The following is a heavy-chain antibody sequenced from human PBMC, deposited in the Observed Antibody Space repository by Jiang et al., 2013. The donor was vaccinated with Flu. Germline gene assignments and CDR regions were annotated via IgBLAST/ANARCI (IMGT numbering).Heavy chain of an antibody. CDR3: ARDVGDVRSPRNDALNN. CDR1: GFTLSDCG. D-gene: IGHD3-10*01. V-gene: IGHV3-33*08. CDR2: IWYDGSTT. Sequence: VQLVESGGGVVQAGGSLRLSCEVSGFTLSDCGIHWVRQAPGKGLEWLTVIWYDGSTTYYGDSVKGRFTISRDYYKNMVYLQMDSLRAEDTALYYCARDVGDVRSPRNDALNNWGQGTGVTVSS. J-gene: IGHJ3*02.